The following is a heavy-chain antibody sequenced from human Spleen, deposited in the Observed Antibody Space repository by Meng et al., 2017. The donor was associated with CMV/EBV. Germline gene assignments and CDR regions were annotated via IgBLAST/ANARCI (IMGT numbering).Heavy chain of an antibody. CDR3: ARIGIAVAGGGYFDY. V-gene: IGHV3-30-3*01. Sequence: GESLKISCAASGFTFSNYEMNWVRQAPGKGLEWVAVISYDGSNKYYADSVKGRFTISRDNSKNTLYLQMNSLGAEDTAVYYCARIGIAVAGGGYFDYWGQGTLVTVSS. CDR2: ISYDGSNK. D-gene: IGHD6-19*01. CDR1: GFTFSNYE. J-gene: IGHJ4*02.